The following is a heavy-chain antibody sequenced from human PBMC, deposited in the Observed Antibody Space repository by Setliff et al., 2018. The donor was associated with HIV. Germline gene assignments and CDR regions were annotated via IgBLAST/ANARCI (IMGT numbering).Heavy chain of an antibody. D-gene: IGHD6-13*01. V-gene: IGHV1-3*01. CDR3: LRRATAAEVFDY. Sequence: ASVKVSCKASGFTFTNYAMHWVRQAPGQRLEWMGWINAGNGNTSYSEKFQGRLTITRDTSANTAYMELSNLRSEDTAIYYCLRRATAAEVFDYWGQGTLVTVSS. CDR2: INAGNGNT. CDR1: GFTFTNYA. J-gene: IGHJ4*02.